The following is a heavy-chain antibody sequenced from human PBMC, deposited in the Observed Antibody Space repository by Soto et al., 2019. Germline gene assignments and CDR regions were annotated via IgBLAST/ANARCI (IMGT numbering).Heavy chain of an antibody. CDR3: AADGVTTVAFSYYYGMDV. CDR1: GFTFTSSA. Sequence: ASVKVSCKASGFTFTSSAVQWVRQARGQRLEWIGWIVVGSGNTNYAQKFQERVTITRDMSTSTAYMELSSLRSEDTAVYYCAADGVTTVAFSYYYGMDVWGQGTTVTVSS. V-gene: IGHV1-58*01. CDR2: IVVGSGNT. D-gene: IGHD4-17*01. J-gene: IGHJ6*02.